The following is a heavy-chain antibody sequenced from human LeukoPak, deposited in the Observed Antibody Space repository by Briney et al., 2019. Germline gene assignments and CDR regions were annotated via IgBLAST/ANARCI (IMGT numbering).Heavy chain of an antibody. D-gene: IGHD3-9*01. CDR1: GFTFSSYW. CDR2: IKQDGSEK. J-gene: IGHJ4*02. V-gene: IGHV3-7*05. CDR3: ARVPLLRYFDWLSHQYYFDY. Sequence: GGSLRLSCAASGFTFSSYWMSWVRQAPGKGLEWVSNIKQDGSEKYYVDSVKGRFTISRDNAKNSLYLQMNSLRAEDTAVYYCARVPLLRYFDWLSHQYYFDYWGQRTLVTVSS.